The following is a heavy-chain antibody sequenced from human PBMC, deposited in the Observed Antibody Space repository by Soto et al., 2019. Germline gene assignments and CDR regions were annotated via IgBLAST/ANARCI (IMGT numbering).Heavy chain of an antibody. CDR3: ARSRITMVRGGGYNWFDP. CDR1: GYTFTGYY. Sequence: ASVKVSCKASGYTFTGYYMHWVRQAPGQGLEWMGWINPNSGGTNYAQKFQGRVTMTRDTSISTAYMELSRLRSDDTAVYYCARSRITMVRGGGYNWFDPWGQGTLVTVSS. V-gene: IGHV1-2*02. CDR2: INPNSGGT. D-gene: IGHD3-10*01. J-gene: IGHJ5*02.